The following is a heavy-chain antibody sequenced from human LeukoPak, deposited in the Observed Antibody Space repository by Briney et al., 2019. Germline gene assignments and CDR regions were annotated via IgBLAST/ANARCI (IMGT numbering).Heavy chain of an antibody. CDR3: ANGAHPDSSHYYFDY. CDR2: ITGRGVRT. D-gene: IGHD2-21*01. J-gene: IGHJ4*02. V-gene: IGHV3-23*01. CDR1: GFTFNKYG. Sequence: GGSLRLSCAASGFTFNKYGMSWVRQAPGKGLEWVSPITGRGVRTYNGDSVKGRFTISRDSSKNMVYLQMNSLRGEDTAVYYCANGAHPDSSHYYFDYWGQGALVTVPS.